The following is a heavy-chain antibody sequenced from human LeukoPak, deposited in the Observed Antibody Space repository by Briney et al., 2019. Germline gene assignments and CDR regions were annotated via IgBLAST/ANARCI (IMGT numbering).Heavy chain of an antibody. V-gene: IGHV3-20*04. CDR1: GFKFDDYG. CDR3: ARQTPGYNSGCLDL. D-gene: IGHD6-19*01. Sequence: PGGSLRLSCEASGFKFDDYGMSWVRQVPGQGLEWVSGVNWNGDNTGYVDSVKGRFTISRDNAKNSLYLQMNSLRPADTAFYYCARQTPGYNSGCLDLRGQGTLVTVSS. J-gene: IGHJ4*02. CDR2: VNWNGDNT.